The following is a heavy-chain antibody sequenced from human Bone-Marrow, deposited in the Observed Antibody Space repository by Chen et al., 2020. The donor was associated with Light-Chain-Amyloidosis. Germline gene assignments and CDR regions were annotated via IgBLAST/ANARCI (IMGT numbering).Heavy chain of an antibody. CDR1: GYTFPNYW. CDR3: ARRRDGYNFDY. Sequence: EVQLEQSGPEVKKPGESLKISCTGSGYTFPNYWIGWVRQMPGKGLEWVGVIYPDDSDARYSPSFEGQVTISADKSITTAYLQWRSLKASDTAMYYCARRRDGYNFDYWGQGTLVTVSS. J-gene: IGHJ4*02. D-gene: IGHD5-12*01. CDR2: IYPDDSDA. V-gene: IGHV5-51*01.